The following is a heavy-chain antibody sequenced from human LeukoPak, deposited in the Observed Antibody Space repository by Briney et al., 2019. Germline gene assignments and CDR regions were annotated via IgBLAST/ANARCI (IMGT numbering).Heavy chain of an antibody. J-gene: IGHJ3*02. CDR1: GGSFSGYY. D-gene: IGHD3-10*01. CDR2: INHSGST. V-gene: IGHV4-34*01. CDR3: ARATRVRGVIIIRSDAFDI. Sequence: SETLSLTCAVYGGSFSGYYWSWIRQPPGKGLEWIGEINHSGSTNYNPSLKSRVTISVDTSKNQFSLKLSSVTAADTAVYYCARATRVRGVIIIRSDAFDIWGQGTMVTVSS.